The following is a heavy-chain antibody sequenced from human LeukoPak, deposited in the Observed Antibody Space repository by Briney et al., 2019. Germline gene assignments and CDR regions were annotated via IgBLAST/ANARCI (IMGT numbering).Heavy chain of an antibody. Sequence: SETLSLTCTVSRGSINNQYWSWIRQPAGKGLEWIGRMYTNGESDYNPSLKSRVAMSVDTSKSQFSLKLNSMTAADTALYYCARGYYGGAVDSWGQGILVIVSS. V-gene: IGHV4-4*07. CDR2: MYTNGES. D-gene: IGHD3-16*01. CDR3: ARGYYGGAVDS. J-gene: IGHJ4*02. CDR1: RGSINNQY.